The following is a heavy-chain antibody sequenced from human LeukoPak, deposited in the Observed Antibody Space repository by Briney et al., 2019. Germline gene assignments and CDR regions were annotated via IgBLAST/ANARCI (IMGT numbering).Heavy chain of an antibody. CDR2: INYNGRST. J-gene: IGHJ4*02. CDR1: GFTFSSYS. V-gene: IGHV3-64*01. CDR3: ARELYCSGGNCYGSYYFDY. Sequence: GGSLRLSCAASGFTFSSYSMHWVRQAPGKGLEFVSAINYNGRSTYCENSVRGRFTISRDNSKNTLYLQMGSLRAEDMAVYYCARELYCSGGNCYGSYYFDYWGQGTLVTVSS. D-gene: IGHD2-15*01.